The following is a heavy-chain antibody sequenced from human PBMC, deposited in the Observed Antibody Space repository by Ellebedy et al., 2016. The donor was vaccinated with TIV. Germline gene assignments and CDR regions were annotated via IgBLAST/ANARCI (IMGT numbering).Heavy chain of an antibody. J-gene: IGHJ6*02. CDR2: INPTAGST. CDR3: ARAPSVDPHMDV. CDR1: GYTFTSYY. V-gene: IGHV1-46*01. D-gene: IGHD6-19*01. Sequence: AASVKVSCKASGYTFTSYYMHWVRQAPGQGLEWMGIINPTAGSTSSAQKFQGGVTMTSDTSTRTVYMELSSLRSEDTAVYYCARAPSVDPHMDVWGQGTTVTVSS.